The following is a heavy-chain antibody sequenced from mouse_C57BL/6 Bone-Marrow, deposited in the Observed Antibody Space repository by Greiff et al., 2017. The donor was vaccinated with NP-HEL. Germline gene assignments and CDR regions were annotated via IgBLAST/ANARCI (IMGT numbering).Heavy chain of an antibody. V-gene: IGHV3-6*01. CDR3: AREGYYGRRAMDY. Sequence: DVKLVESGPGLVKPSQTLSLTCSVTGYSITSGYYWNWIRQFPGNKLEWMGYISYDGSNNYNPSLKNRISITRDTSKNQFFLKLNSVTTEDTATYYCAREGYYGRRAMDYWGQGTSVTVSS. CDR1: GYSITSGYY. D-gene: IGHD1-1*01. J-gene: IGHJ4*01. CDR2: ISYDGSN.